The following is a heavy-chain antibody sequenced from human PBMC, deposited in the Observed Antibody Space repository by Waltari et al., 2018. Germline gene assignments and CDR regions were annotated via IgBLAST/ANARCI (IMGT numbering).Heavy chain of an antibody. CDR3: ARDRGRGLYFDS. J-gene: IGHJ4*02. D-gene: IGHD2-15*01. CDR2: IHRSGRT. CDR1: L. V-gene: IGHV4-4*02. Sequence: LWSWVRQSPEKGLEWIGQIHRSGRTYYNPSLETRVSVSMDTSNNKFFLKLSSAIDADTAVYYCARDRGRGLYFDSWGQGTLVTVSP.